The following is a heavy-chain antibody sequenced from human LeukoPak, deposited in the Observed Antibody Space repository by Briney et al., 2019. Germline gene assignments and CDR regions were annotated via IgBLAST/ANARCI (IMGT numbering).Heavy chain of an antibody. D-gene: IGHD2-15*01. Sequence: GGSLRLSCAASGFPFDNYAMTWVRQAPGKGPEWVASISNGGHGTFYAASVEGRFTISRDNSKNTLYLQMTSLRADDTAVYYCAKDIVRGDCSGGSCYPLDPWGQGTLVTVSS. CDR3: AKDIVRGDCSGGSCYPLDP. CDR1: GFPFDNYA. V-gene: IGHV3-23*01. J-gene: IGHJ5*02. CDR2: ISNGGHGT.